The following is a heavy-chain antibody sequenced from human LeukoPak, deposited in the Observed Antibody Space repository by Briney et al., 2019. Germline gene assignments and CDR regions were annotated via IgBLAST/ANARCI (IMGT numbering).Heavy chain of an antibody. D-gene: IGHD2-2*01. J-gene: IGHJ5*02. CDR1: GVSFSGYY. Sequence: PSETLSLTCAVYGVSFSGYYWSWIRQPPGKGLEWIGEINHSGSTNYNPSLKSRVTISVDTSKNQFSLKLSSVTAADTAVYYCAGRSCTSWIHRLGWFDPWGQGTLVTVSS. V-gene: IGHV4-34*01. CDR3: AGRSCTSWIHRLGWFDP. CDR2: INHSGST.